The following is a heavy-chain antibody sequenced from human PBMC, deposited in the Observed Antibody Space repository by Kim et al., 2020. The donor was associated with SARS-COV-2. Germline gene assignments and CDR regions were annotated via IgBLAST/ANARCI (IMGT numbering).Heavy chain of an antibody. J-gene: IGHJ6*02. Sequence: KGRFTISRDNSKNTLYLQMNSLRAEDTAVYYCARGEYSSSSIHYYYGMDVWGQGTTVTVSS. CDR3: ARGEYSSSSIHYYYGMDV. V-gene: IGHV3-30*07. D-gene: IGHD6-6*01.